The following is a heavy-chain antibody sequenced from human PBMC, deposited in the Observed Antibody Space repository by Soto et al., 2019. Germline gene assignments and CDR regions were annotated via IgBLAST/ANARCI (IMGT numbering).Heavy chain of an antibody. Sequence: QVQLVESGGGVVQPGRSLRLSCAASGFTFSSYGMHWVRQAPGKGLEWVAVIWYDGSNKYYADSVKGRFTISRDNSKNTLYLQMNSLRAEDTAVYCCARDREVYCSGGSCYTFNWFDPWGQGTLVTVSS. V-gene: IGHV3-33*01. J-gene: IGHJ5*02. CDR2: IWYDGSNK. D-gene: IGHD2-15*01. CDR3: ARDREVYCSGGSCYTFNWFDP. CDR1: GFTFSSYG.